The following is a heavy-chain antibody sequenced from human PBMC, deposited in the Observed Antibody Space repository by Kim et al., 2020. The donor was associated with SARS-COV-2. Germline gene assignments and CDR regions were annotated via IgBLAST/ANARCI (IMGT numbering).Heavy chain of an antibody. CDR2: IYYSGST. CDR3: ARERASSYYYDSSGYYYDYFDY. V-gene: IGHV4-61*01. J-gene: IGHJ4*02. CDR1: GGSVSSGSYY. D-gene: IGHD3-22*01. Sequence: SETLSLTCTVSGGSVSSGSYYWSWIRQPPGKGLEWIGYIYYSGSTNYNPSLKSRVTISVDTSKNQFSLKLSSVTAADTAVYYCARERASSYYYDSSGYYYDYFDYWGQGTLVTVSS.